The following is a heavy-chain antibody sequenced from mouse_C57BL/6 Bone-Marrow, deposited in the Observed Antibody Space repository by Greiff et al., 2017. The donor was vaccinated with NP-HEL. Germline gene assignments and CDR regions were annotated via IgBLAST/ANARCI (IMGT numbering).Heavy chain of an antibody. V-gene: IGHV1-52*01. CDR3: ARWGAH. Sequence: QVQLQQPGAELVRPGSSVKLSCTASGYTFTSYWMHWVKQRPIQGLEWIGNIDPSDSETHYNQQFKDKATLTVDKSSSTAYIQLSSLTSDDAAVYYGARWGAHWGQGTTLTVSS. CDR2: IDPSDSET. J-gene: IGHJ2*01. CDR1: GYTFTSYW.